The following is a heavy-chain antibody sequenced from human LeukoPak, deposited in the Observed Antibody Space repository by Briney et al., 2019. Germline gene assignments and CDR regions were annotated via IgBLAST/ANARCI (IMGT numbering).Heavy chain of an antibody. CDR1: GYAFTGYY. J-gene: IGHJ3*02. CDR2: INPNSGGT. CDR3: ARDYRKGYCSGGSCYTPVAFDI. V-gene: IGHV1-2*02. Sequence: ASVKVSCKASGYAFTGYYMHWVRQAPGQGLEWMGWINPNSGGTNYAQKFQGRVTMTRDTSISTAYMELSRLRSDDTAVCYCARDYRKGYCSGGSCYTPVAFDIWGQGTMVTVSS. D-gene: IGHD2-15*01.